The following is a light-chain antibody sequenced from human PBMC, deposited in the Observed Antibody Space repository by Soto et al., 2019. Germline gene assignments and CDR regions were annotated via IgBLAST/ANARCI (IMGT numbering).Light chain of an antibody. Sequence: EILMMQSPAPLSVSPGERATLSCRASQTVSPNVAWYQQRPGQPPRLLIYGASTRATGVPGRFSGSGSEAEFTLTIRSLQSEDCALYYCQQYNNWPGTFGQGTKVYI. CDR1: QTVSPN. J-gene: IGKJ1*01. CDR2: GAS. V-gene: IGKV3-15*01. CDR3: QQYNNWPGT.